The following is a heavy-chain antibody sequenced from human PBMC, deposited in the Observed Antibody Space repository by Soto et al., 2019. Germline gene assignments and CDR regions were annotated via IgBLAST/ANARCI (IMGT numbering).Heavy chain of an antibody. CDR1: GYTFTGYA. CDR2: INAGNGNT. CDR3: ARPVAVAANFDY. D-gene: IGHD6-19*01. Sequence: ASVKVSCKASGYTFTGYAMHWVRQAPGQRLEWMGWINAGNGNTKYSQKFQGRVTITRDTSASTAYMELSSLRSEDTAVYYCARPVAVAANFDYGGRETWVTVSS. V-gene: IGHV1-3*01. J-gene: IGHJ4*02.